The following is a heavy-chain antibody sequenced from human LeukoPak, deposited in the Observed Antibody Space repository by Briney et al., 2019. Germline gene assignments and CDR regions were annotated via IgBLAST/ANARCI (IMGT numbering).Heavy chain of an antibody. V-gene: IGHV3-64D*06. CDR2: ITSSGDTT. D-gene: IGHD6-13*01. Sequence: PGGSLRLSCSASGFTFSSYGLYWVRQAPGKGLEYVSAITSSGDTTYYADSVKGRFTISRDNSKNTLYLQMSSLRAEDTAVYYCVKRSDSGNYYFDYWGQGTLVTVSS. J-gene: IGHJ4*02. CDR1: GFTFSSYG. CDR3: VKRSDSGNYYFDY.